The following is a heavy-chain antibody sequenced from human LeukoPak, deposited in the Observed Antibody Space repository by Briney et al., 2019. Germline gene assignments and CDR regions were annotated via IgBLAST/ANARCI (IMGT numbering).Heavy chain of an antibody. Sequence: PGGSLRLSCAASGFTFSSYSMNWVRQAPGKGLEWVSSISSSSYIYYADSVKGRFTISRDNAKNSLYLQMNSLRAEDTAVYYCARVGIAVAGTPDYWGQGTLVTVSS. J-gene: IGHJ4*02. D-gene: IGHD6-19*01. CDR1: GFTFSSYS. CDR3: ARVGIAVAGTPDY. V-gene: IGHV3-21*01. CDR2: ISSSSYI.